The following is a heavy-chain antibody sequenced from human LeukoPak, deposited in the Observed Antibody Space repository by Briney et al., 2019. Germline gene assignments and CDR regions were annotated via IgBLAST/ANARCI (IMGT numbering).Heavy chain of an antibody. V-gene: IGHV3-53*01. Sequence: PGGSLRLSCAASGFTVSSNYMSWVRQAPGKGLEWVSVIYSGGSTYYADSVKGRFTISRHNSKNTLYLQMNSLRAEDTAVYYCAKDRGWSYYDSSGYSSQVDYWGQGTLVTVSS. D-gene: IGHD3-22*01. CDR1: GFTVSSNY. J-gene: IGHJ4*02. CDR2: IYSGGST. CDR3: AKDRGWSYYDSSGYSSQVDY.